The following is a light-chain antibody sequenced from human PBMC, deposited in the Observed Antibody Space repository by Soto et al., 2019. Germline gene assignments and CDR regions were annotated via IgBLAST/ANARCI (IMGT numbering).Light chain of an antibody. CDR3: CSYAGSSTYV. V-gene: IGLV2-23*01. CDR1: SSDVGGYNH. Sequence: QSALTQSASVSGSPGQSISISCTGSSSDVGGYNHVSWYQQHPGKAPKLLIYEGSKRPSGVSNRFSGSKSGNTASLTISGLQAEDEADYYCCSYAGSSTYVFGTGTKVTVL. CDR2: EGS. J-gene: IGLJ1*01.